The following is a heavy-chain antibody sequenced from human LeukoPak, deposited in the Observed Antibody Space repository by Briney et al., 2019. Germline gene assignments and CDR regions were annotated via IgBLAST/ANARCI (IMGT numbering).Heavy chain of an antibody. CDR3: TRDSHLLWFGELFSY. D-gene: IGHD3-10*01. CDR1: GFTFGDYA. Sequence: GGSLRLSCTASGFTFGDYAMSWFRQAPGKGLEWVGFIRSKAYGGTTEYAASVKGRFTTSRDDSKSIVYLQMNSLKTEDTAVYYCTRDSHLLWFGELFSYWGQGTLVTVSS. J-gene: IGHJ4*02. CDR2: IRSKAYGGTT. V-gene: IGHV3-49*03.